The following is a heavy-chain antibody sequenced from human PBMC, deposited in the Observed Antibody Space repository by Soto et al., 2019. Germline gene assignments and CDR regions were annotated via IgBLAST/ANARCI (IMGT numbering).Heavy chain of an antibody. CDR3: AKDKRIAVAGTWTAFDI. J-gene: IGHJ3*02. D-gene: IGHD6-19*01. V-gene: IGHV3-9*01. CDR1: GFTFDDYA. CDR2: ISWNSGSI. Sequence: GGSLRLSCAASGFTFDDYAMHWVRQAPGKGLEWVSGISWNSGSIGYADSVKGRFTISRDNAKNSLYLQMNSLRAEDTALYYCAKDKRIAVAGTWTAFDIWGQGTMVTVSS.